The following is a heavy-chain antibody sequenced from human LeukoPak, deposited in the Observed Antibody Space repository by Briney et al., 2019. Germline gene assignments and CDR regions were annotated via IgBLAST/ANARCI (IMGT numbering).Heavy chain of an antibody. Sequence: GGSLRLSCAASGFTFGDYSMTWIRQAPGKGLEWVSGISGSGGITYYADSVKGRFTISRDNSKNTLYLQMNSLRAEDTAVYYCAKSQQQLTENFDYWGQGTLVTVSS. CDR1: GFTFGDYS. D-gene: IGHD6-13*01. V-gene: IGHV3-23*01. J-gene: IGHJ4*02. CDR2: ISGSGGIT. CDR3: AKSQQQLTENFDY.